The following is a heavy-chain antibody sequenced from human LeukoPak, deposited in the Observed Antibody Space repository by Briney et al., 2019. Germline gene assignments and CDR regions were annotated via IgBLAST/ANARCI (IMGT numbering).Heavy chain of an antibody. V-gene: IGHV3-11*01. J-gene: IGHJ4*02. CDR3: AKGSSGSYYNYFDY. Sequence: GGSLRLSCVASGFTFSDYYMNWIRQAPGKGLEWISYISTGGTTTYSADSVKGRFTISRDNAKNSLFLQMNSLRAEDTALYYCAKGSSGSYYNYFDYWGQGTLVTVSS. CDR2: ISTGGTTT. CDR1: GFTFSDYY. D-gene: IGHD1-26*01.